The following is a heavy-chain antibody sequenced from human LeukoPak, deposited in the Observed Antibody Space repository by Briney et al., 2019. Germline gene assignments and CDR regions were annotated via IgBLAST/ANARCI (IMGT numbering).Heavy chain of an antibody. CDR3: ARLSYSSSSCWFDP. D-gene: IGHD6-6*01. CDR2: IYYSGST. J-gene: IGHJ5*02. V-gene: IGHV4-30-4*08. CDR1: GGSISSGDYY. Sequence: SQTLSLTCTVSGGSISSGDYYWSWIRQPPGKGLEWIGYIYYSGSTYYNLSLKSRVTISVDTSKNQFSLKLSSVTAADTAVYYCARLSYSSSSCWFDPWGQGTLVTVSS.